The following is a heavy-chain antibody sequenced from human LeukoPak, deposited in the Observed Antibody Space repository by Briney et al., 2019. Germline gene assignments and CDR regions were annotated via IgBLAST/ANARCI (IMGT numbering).Heavy chain of an antibody. CDR1: GFTISTYW. J-gene: IGHJ6*02. Sequence: PGGSLRLSCTASGFTISTYWMSWVRQPPGKGLEWIGEINHSGSTNYNPSLKSRVTISVDTSKNQFSLKLSSVTAADTAVYYCARALYLNWVGYYGMDVWGQGTTVTVSS. CDR2: INHSGST. V-gene: IGHV4-34*01. CDR3: ARALYLNWVGYYGMDV. D-gene: IGHD7-27*01.